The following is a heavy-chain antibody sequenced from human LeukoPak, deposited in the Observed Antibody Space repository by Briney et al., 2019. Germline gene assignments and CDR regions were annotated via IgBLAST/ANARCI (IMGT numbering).Heavy chain of an antibody. CDR1: GGSISSYY. CDR2: IYTSGTT. J-gene: IGHJ4*02. V-gene: IGHV4-4*07. Sequence: SETLSLTCTVSGGSISSYYWSWIRQPAGKGLEWIGRIYTSGTTNYNPSLKSRVTMSVDTSKNQFSLRLSSVTAADTAVYYCARLGSDYSNYVFDYWGQGTLVTVSS. D-gene: IGHD4-11*01. CDR3: ARLGSDYSNYVFDY.